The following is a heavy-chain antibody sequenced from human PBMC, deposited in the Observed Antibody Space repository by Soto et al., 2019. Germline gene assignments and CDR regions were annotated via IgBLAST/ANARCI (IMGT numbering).Heavy chain of an antibody. Sequence: QITLKESGPTLVRPTQPLTLTCTFSGFSLSTTGVGVGWIRQPPGKALEGLALIYWDDDKRYSPSLKSRLTITKDTSQNEVILAMTNMDPVDTARYYCAQRLPHYGLGRERGNWVDPWGQGTLVTVSS. CDR2: IYWDDDK. CDR1: GFSLSTTGVG. D-gene: IGHD3-10*01. J-gene: IGHJ5*02. V-gene: IGHV2-5*02. CDR3: AQRLPHYGLGRERGNWVDP.